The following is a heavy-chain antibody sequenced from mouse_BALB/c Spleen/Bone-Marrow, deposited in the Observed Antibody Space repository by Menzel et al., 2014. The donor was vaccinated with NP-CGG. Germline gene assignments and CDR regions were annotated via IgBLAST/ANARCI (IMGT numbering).Heavy chain of an antibody. Sequence: LVESGPGLVKPSQSLSLTCSVTGYSITSGYYWNWIRQSPGNKLEWMGYISYDGSNNYNPSLKNRISITRDTSKNQFFLKLNSVTTEDTATYYCARDGWLLRGYYAMDYWGQGTSVTVSS. CDR1: GYSITSGYY. V-gene: IGHV3-6*02. CDR2: ISYDGSN. J-gene: IGHJ4*01. D-gene: IGHD2-3*01. CDR3: ARDGWLLRGYYAMDY.